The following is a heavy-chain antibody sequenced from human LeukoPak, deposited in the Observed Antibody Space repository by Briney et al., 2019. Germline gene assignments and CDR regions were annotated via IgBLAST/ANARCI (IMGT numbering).Heavy chain of an antibody. Sequence: ASVKVSCKASGYTFTGYYMHWVRQAPGQGLEWMGWINPNSGGTNYAQKFQGRVTMTRDTSISTAYMELSRLRSDDTAVYYCAKAGMITFGGVIVMENDAFDIWGQGTMVTVSS. CDR2: INPNSGGT. CDR1: GYTFTGYY. D-gene: IGHD3-16*02. J-gene: IGHJ3*02. CDR3: AKAGMITFGGVIVMENDAFDI. V-gene: IGHV1-2*02.